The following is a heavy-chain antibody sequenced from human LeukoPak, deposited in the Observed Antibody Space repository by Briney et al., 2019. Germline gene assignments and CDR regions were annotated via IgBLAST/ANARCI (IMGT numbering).Heavy chain of an antibody. J-gene: IGHJ4*02. CDR1: GVIVSSNY. CDR3: ARAVSGYYFDY. V-gene: IGHV3-53*01. D-gene: IGHD1-14*01. Sequence: GGSLRLSCAASGVIVSSNYMSWVRQVPGKGLEWVSIIYIVGTTHYADSVRGRFAISRDNSKNTLYLQMNNLRAEDTAVYYCARAVSGYYFDYWGQGALVTVSS. CDR2: IYIVGTT.